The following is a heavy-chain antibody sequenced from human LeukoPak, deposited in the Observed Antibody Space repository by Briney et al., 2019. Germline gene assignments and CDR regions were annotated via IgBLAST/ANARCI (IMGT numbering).Heavy chain of an antibody. J-gene: IGHJ4*02. Sequence: PGVSLRLSCAASGFTFSSYEMNWVRQAPGKGLVWVSYISSSGSTIYYADSVKGRFTISRDNSKNTLYLQMNSLSAEDTAVYYCARDLYLATVNNSFDYWGQGTLVTVSS. CDR2: ISSSGSTI. CDR3: ARDLYLATVNNSFDY. CDR1: GFTFSSYE. D-gene: IGHD4-17*01. V-gene: IGHV3-48*03.